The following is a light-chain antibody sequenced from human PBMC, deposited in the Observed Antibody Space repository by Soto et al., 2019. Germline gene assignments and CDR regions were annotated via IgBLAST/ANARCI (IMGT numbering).Light chain of an antibody. Sequence: DFQMTQSPSTLSASVGDRVTITCRASQSISSWLAWYQQKPGKAPKLLIYKASSLESGVPSRFSGSGSGTEFTRTISSLQTDDVATYYCNNYNSYWTFGQGTKVDIK. CDR1: QSISSW. J-gene: IGKJ1*01. CDR3: NNYNSYWT. V-gene: IGKV1-5*03. CDR2: KAS.